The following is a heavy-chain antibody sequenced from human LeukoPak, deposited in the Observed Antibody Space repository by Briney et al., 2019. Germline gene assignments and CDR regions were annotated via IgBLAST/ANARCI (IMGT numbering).Heavy chain of an antibody. CDR2: ISAYNGNT. D-gene: IGHD3-10*01. CDR1: GYTFTSYG. CDR3: AREGWDTMVRGVRGMFDY. J-gene: IGHJ4*02. Sequence: ASVKVSCKASGYTFTSYGISWVRQAPGQGLEWMGWISAYNGNTNYAQKLQGRVTMTTDTSTSTAYMELRSLRSDDTAVYYCAREGWDTMVRGVRGMFDYWGQGTLVTVSS. V-gene: IGHV1-18*01.